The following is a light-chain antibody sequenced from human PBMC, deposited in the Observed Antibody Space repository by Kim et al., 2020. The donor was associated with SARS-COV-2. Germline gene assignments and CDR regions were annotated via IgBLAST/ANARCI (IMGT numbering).Light chain of an antibody. CDR1: SSDFGGSNY. Sequence: GQAVTIPCTRTSSDFGGSNYVPWYQQHPVKAPKLMIYEVSKRPSGVPDRFSGSKSGNTASLTVSGLQAEDEADYYCSSYAGSNNLVFGGGTQLTVL. CDR2: EVS. CDR3: SSYAGSNNLV. V-gene: IGLV2-8*01. J-gene: IGLJ2*01.